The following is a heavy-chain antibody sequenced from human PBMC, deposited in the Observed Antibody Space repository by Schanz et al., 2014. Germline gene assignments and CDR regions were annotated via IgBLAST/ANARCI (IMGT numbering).Heavy chain of an antibody. V-gene: IGHV1-18*01. Sequence: QVHLVQSGAEVKRPGASVTVSCKASGYTFTSYGISWVRQAPGQGLEWMGWISVYNHNKEYDQKFQGRVTMTTDTSASTAYMELRSLRSDDTAVYYCARDAADFYDILTEEDYWGQGTLVTVSS. CDR1: GYTFTSYG. CDR2: ISVYNHNK. CDR3: ARDAADFYDILTEEDY. J-gene: IGHJ4*02. D-gene: IGHD3-9*01.